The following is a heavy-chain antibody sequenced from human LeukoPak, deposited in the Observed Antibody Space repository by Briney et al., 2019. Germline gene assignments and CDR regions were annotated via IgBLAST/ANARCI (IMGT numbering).Heavy chain of an antibody. CDR3: ARAYINYYDSSGLEGFYFQH. Sequence: ASVKVSCKASGGTFSSYAISWVRQAPGQGLEWMGRIIPIFGTANYAQKFQGRVTITTDESTSTAYMELSSLRSEDTAVYYCARAYINYYDSSGLEGFYFQHWGQGTLVTVSS. V-gene: IGHV1-69*05. J-gene: IGHJ1*01. CDR1: GGTFSSYA. D-gene: IGHD3-22*01. CDR2: IIPIFGTA.